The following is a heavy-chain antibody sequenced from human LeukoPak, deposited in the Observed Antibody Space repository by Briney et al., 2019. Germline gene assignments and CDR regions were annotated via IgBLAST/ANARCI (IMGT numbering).Heavy chain of an antibody. CDR3: ARDIRPAPGGGSFDL. Sequence: ASVKVSCKASGYTFTVYYMHWVRQAPGQGLEWMGWINPNSGDTNYAQKFQGRVTMTRDTSISTAYMELSRLRSDDTAVYYCARDIRPAPGGGSFDLWGRGTLVTVSS. J-gene: IGHJ2*01. V-gene: IGHV1-2*02. CDR1: GYTFTVYY. D-gene: IGHD3-16*01. CDR2: INPNSGDT.